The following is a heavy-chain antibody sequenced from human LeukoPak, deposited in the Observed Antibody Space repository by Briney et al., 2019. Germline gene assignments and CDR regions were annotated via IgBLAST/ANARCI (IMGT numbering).Heavy chain of an antibody. J-gene: IGHJ4*02. Sequence: GGSLRLSCAASGFIFSDYYMTWIRQAPGKGLGWVSYIGSSGHTIYYADSVKGRFTISRDNARNSLYLQMNSLRVEDTAVFYCARSGGAHGVDYWGQGTLVTVSS. D-gene: IGHD2-8*01. CDR1: GFIFSDYY. CDR3: ARSGGAHGVDY. V-gene: IGHV3-11*01. CDR2: IGSSGHTI.